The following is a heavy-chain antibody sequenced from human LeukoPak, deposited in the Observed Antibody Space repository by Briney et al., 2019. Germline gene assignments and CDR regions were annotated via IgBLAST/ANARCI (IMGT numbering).Heavy chain of an antibody. CDR2: ISGSGGST. Sequence: GGSLRLSCAASGFTFSSYAMSWVRQAPGKGLEWVSAISGSGGSTYYADSVRGRFTISRDNSKNTLYLQMNSLRAEDTAVYYCAKNGLVPELYDYWGQGTLVTVSS. J-gene: IGHJ4*02. CDR1: GFTFSSYA. V-gene: IGHV3-23*01. D-gene: IGHD1-26*01. CDR3: AKNGLVPELYDY.